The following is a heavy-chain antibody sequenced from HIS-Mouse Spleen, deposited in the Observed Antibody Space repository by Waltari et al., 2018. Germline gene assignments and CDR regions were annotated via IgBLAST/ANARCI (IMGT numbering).Heavy chain of an antibody. CDR3: AREIPYSSSWYDWYFDL. J-gene: IGHJ2*01. CDR2: IYYSGST. D-gene: IGHD6-13*01. V-gene: IGHV4-39*07. Sequence: QLQLQESGPGLVKPSETLSLTCTVSGGSISSSSNSSGCIRQPPGKGLEWIGSIYYSGSTYYNPSLKSRVTISVDTSKNQFSLKLSSVTAADTAVYYCAREIPYSSSWYDWYFDLWGRGTLVTVSS. CDR1: GGSISSSSNS.